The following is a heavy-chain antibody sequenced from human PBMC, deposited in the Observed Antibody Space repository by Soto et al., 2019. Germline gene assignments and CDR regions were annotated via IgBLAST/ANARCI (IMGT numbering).Heavy chain of an antibody. CDR3: AKYTTRERQMRVDS. V-gene: IGHV1-46*01. D-gene: IGHD1-26*01. Sequence: ASVKVSCKASGYTFSSYYMHWARQAPGQGLEWMGIINPSGGSTSYAQKFQGRVTMTRDTSTRTAYMELRGLRSDDTAIYFCAKYTTRERQMRVDSWGQGTLVTVSS. CDR2: INPSGGST. J-gene: IGHJ4*02. CDR1: GYTFSSYY.